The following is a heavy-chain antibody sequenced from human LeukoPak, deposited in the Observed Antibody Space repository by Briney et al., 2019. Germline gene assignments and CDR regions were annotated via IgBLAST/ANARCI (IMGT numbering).Heavy chain of an antibody. CDR3: ARQGGEFDY. Sequence: SETLSLTCTVSGGSISSSSYYWGWIRQPPGKGLEWIGSIYYSGSTYYNPSLKSRVTISVDTSKNQFSLKLRSVTAADTAVYYCARQGGEFDYWGQGTLVTVSS. CDR1: GGSISSSSYY. D-gene: IGHD3-16*01. V-gene: IGHV4-39*01. CDR2: IYYSGST. J-gene: IGHJ4*02.